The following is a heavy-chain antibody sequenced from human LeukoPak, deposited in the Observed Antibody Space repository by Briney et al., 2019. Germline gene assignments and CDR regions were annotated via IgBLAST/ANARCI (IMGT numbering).Heavy chain of an antibody. CDR1: GGSISSYY. D-gene: IGHD3-22*01. CDR2: IYYSGST. Sequence: SETLSLTCTVSGGSISSYYWSWIRQPPGKGLEWIGHIYYSGSTNYNPSLKSRVTISVDTSKNQFSLKLSSVTAADTAVYFCARGRVYYDSTGYYCWGQGTLVTVSS. CDR3: ARGRVYYDSTGYYC. J-gene: IGHJ4*02. V-gene: IGHV4-59*01.